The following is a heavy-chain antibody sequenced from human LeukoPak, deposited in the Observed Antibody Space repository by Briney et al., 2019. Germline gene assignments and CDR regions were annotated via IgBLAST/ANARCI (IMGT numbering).Heavy chain of an antibody. CDR2: INPGGGST. D-gene: IGHD2-15*01. CDR3: ARYCTGGGCSTGLDY. Sequence: ASVKVSCKASGYTFTSYYMQWVRQAPGQGLEWMGIINPGGGSTSYAQKFQDRVTMTRDTPTSTVYMEVRSLTSEDAAVYYCARYCTGGGCSTGLDYWGQGTLVTVSS. V-gene: IGHV1-46*01. CDR1: GYTFTSYY. J-gene: IGHJ4*02.